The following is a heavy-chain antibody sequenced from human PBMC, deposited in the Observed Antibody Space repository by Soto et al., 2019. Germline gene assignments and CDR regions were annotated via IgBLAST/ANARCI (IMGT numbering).Heavy chain of an antibody. J-gene: IGHJ2*01. CDR3: AKFEGHPLEYWYLDF. Sequence: EVQLLESGGGLVQPGGSLRLSCAASGFTFSAYAMVWVRQAPGKGLEWVSTIHGGGGATHYADSVKGRFTISRDDSKNTLYAQMNSLRAEDTAVYFCAKFEGHPLEYWYLDFWGRGTLVTVSS. V-gene: IGHV3-23*01. CDR2: IHGGGGAT. CDR1: GFTFSAYA. D-gene: IGHD1-1*01.